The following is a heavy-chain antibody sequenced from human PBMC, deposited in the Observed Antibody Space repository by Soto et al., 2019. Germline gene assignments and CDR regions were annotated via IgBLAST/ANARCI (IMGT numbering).Heavy chain of an antibody. CDR1: GFTVSNAW. J-gene: IGHJ3*02. CDR2: IKSNADGGAT. V-gene: IGHV3-15*07. Sequence: GGSLRLSCAASGFTVSNAWMNWVRQAPGKGLEWVGRIKSNADGGATDFPAPRKGRFTISRSDSENTLYLQMNSLKTEDTAMYYCTTDQKAQYSGNYRGAFDIWGQGTMVTVSS. CDR3: TTDQKAQYSGNYRGAFDI. D-gene: IGHD1-26*01.